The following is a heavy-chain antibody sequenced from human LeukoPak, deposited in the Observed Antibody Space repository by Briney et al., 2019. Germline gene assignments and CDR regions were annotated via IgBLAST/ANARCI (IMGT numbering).Heavy chain of an antibody. V-gene: IGHV3-74*01. CDR1: GFTFSSYW. D-gene: IGHD6-6*01. Sequence: GSLRLSCAASGFTFSSYWIHWVRQAPGKGLVWVSIINSDGSTTNYADSVKGRFTISRDNAKNTLYLQLNSLRPEDTAVYYCARDYSSWIDYWGQGTLVTVSS. J-gene: IGHJ4*02. CDR2: INSDGSTT. CDR3: ARDYSSWIDY.